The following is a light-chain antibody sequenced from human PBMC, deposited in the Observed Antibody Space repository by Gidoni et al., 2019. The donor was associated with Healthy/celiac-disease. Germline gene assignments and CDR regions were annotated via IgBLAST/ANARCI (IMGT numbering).Light chain of an antibody. J-gene: IGKJ4*01. CDR2: AAS. CDR1: PSISSY. Sequence: DIQMNQSPSSLSASGGDRVNNTCPASPSISSYLNLYQQKPGKAPKLLIYAASSLQSGVPSRFSGSGSGTDFTLTISRLQPEDFATYYCQRSYSTPSFGGGTKVEIK. V-gene: IGKV1-39*01. CDR3: QRSYSTPS.